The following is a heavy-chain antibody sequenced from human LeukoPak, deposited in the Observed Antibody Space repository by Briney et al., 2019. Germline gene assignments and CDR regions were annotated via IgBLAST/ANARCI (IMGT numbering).Heavy chain of an antibody. D-gene: IGHD6-19*01. CDR1: GGSFSSYY. V-gene: IGHV4-4*07. CDR2: IYTSGST. J-gene: IGHJ4*02. CDR3: ARAGYSGGWYYFDY. Sequence: PLETLSLTCTVSGGSFSSYYWSWIRQPAGKGLEWIGRIYTSGSTNYNPSLKSRVTMSVDTSKNQFSLKLSSVTAADTAVYYCARAGYSGGWYYFDYWGQGTLVTVSS.